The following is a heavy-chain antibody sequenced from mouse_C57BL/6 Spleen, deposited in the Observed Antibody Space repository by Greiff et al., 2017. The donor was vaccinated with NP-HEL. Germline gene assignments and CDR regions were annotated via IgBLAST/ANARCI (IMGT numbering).Heavy chain of an antibody. CDR3: TTTYYGSSYYFDY. D-gene: IGHD1-1*01. J-gene: IGHJ2*01. CDR2: IDPENGDT. CDR1: GFNIKDDY. Sequence: VQLQQSGGELVRPGASVKLSCTASGFNIKDDYMHWVKQRPEQGLEWIGWIDPENGDTEYASKFQGKATITAYTSSNTAYLQLSSLTSEDTAVYYCTTTYYGSSYYFDYWGQGTTLTVSS. V-gene: IGHV14-4*01.